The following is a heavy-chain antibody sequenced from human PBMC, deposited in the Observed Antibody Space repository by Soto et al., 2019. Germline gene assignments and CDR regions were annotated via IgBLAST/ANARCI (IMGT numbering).Heavy chain of an antibody. D-gene: IGHD6-6*01. V-gene: IGHV4-59*01. CDR3: ARGDSSSSGWFDP. Sequence: PSETLSLTCTVSGGSISSYYWRWIRQPPGKGLEWIGYIYYSGSNNYIPALKSRVTISVDTSKQQFSLKLSYVTAADTAVYYCARGDSSSSGWFDPWGQGTLVTVSS. CDR2: IYYSGSN. CDR1: GGSISSYY. J-gene: IGHJ5*02.